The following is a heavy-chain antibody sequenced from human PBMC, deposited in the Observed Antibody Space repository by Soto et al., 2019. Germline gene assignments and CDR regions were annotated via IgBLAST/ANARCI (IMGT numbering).Heavy chain of an antibody. Sequence: QVQLVQSGAEVKKPGASVKVSCKASGYTFTSYDINWVRQATGQGLEWMGWMNPNSGNTGYAQKFQGRVTMTRNTPISKGQMAMSSLKSEDTAVYYCARGPDITLGGVIVDYYYYGMDVWGQGTTVTVSS. CDR2: MNPNSGNT. J-gene: IGHJ6*02. CDR3: ARGPDITLGGVIVDYYYYGMDV. D-gene: IGHD3-16*02. CDR1: GYTFTSYD. V-gene: IGHV1-8*01.